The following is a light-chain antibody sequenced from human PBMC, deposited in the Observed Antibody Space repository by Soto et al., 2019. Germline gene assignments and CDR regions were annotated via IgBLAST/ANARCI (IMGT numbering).Light chain of an antibody. V-gene: IGKV3-20*01. J-gene: IGKJ3*01. CDR2: GAS. Sequence: EIVLTQSPGTLSLSPGERATLSCRASQSVSTRSLAWYQQKPGQAPRLLISGASSRAADIPDRFSGSGSGTDFTLTISSLQPEDFATYYCQQLKSYPRTFGPGTKVEIK. CDR1: QSVSTRS. CDR3: QQLKSYPRT.